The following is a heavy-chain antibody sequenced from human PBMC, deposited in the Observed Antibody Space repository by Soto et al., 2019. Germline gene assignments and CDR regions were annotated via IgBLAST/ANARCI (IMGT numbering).Heavy chain of an antibody. D-gene: IGHD6-13*01. CDR2: INHSGST. CDR3: ARARGKSEAAAGYFDY. Sequence: SETLSLTCAVYGGSFSGYYWSWIRQPPGKGLEWIGEINHSGSTNYNPSLKSRVTISVDTSKNQFSLKLSSVTAADTAVYYCARARGKSEAAAGYFDYWGQGTRVTVSS. J-gene: IGHJ4*02. V-gene: IGHV4-34*01. CDR1: GGSFSGYY.